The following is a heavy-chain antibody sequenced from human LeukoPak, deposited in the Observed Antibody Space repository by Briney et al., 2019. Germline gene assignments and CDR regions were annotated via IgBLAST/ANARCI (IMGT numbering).Heavy chain of an antibody. Sequence: PSETLSLTCAVYGGSFSGYYWSWIRQPPGKGLEWVGEINHSGSTNYNPSLKSRVTISVDTSKNQFSLKLSSVTAADTAVYYCARGFDYGGRTVDYWGQGTLVTVSS. CDR3: ARGFDYGGRTVDY. CDR2: INHSGST. D-gene: IGHD4-23*01. CDR1: GGSFSGYY. V-gene: IGHV4-34*01. J-gene: IGHJ4*02.